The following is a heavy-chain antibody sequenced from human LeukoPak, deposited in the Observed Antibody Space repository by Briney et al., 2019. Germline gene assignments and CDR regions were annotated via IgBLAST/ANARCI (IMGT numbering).Heavy chain of an antibody. CDR2: IYPGDSDT. CDR1: GSSFTSYW. CDR3: ARMDTAMVYNWFDP. D-gene: IGHD5-18*01. J-gene: IGHJ5*02. Sequence: GASLQISCQGSGSSFTSYWIGGVRRLPGKGLEWMGIIYPGDSDTRYSPSFQGQVTISADKSISTAYLQWSSLKASDTAMYYCARMDTAMVYNWFDPWGQGTLVTVSS. V-gene: IGHV5-51*01.